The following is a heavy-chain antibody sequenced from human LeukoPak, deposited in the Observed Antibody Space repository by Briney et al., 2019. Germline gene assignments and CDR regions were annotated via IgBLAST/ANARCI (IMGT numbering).Heavy chain of an antibody. D-gene: IGHD6-13*01. CDR2: IFWNGGST. CDR3: ARGASRAAAGTKFDY. V-gene: IGHV3-20*04. CDR1: GFTFYDYD. Sequence: PGGALRLSCAASGFTFYDYDMSWVREAPGKGVEWVSGIFWNGGSTDYADSVKGGFTISREKAKNSLYMQINRLRAEDTALYYCARGASRAAAGTKFDYWGQGTLVTVSS. J-gene: IGHJ4*02.